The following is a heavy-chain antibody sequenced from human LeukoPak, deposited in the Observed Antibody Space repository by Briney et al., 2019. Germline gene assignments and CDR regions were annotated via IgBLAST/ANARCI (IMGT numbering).Heavy chain of an antibody. V-gene: IGHV4-59*01. CDR1: GGSISSYY. CDR2: INYSGST. D-gene: IGHD3-10*01. J-gene: IGHJ6*03. Sequence: SETLSLTCTVSGGSISSYYWSWLRQPPGKGLEWIGYINYSGSTNSNPSLKIRVTISVDTSKNQFSLRLSSVTAADTAVYYCAASKKYGSGSYYVYYMDVWGKGTTVTSSS. CDR3: AASKKYGSGSYYVYYMDV.